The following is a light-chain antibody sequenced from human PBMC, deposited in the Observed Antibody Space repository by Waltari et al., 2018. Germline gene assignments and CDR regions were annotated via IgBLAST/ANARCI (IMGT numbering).Light chain of an antibody. Sequence: DIQMTQSPSSLSASVAARVTITCRASQSISSYLNWYQQKPGKAPKLLTYAASSLQSGVPSRFSGSGSGTDFTLTISSLQPEDFATYYCQQSYSTPRFTFGPGTKVDIK. V-gene: IGKV1-39*01. CDR2: AAS. CDR1: QSISSY. J-gene: IGKJ3*01. CDR3: QQSYSTPRFT.